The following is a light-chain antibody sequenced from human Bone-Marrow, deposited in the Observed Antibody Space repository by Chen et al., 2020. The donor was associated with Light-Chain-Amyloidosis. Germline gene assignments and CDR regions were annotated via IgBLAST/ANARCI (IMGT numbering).Light chain of an antibody. CDR3: QVWDRSSDRPV. Sequence: SYVLTQPSSLSVAPSQTASIACGGNKIGSTSAHWYQQTPGQAPLLVVYDDSDRPSGIPERLSGSNSGNTANLAISRVEAGDEADYYCQVWDRSSDRPVFGGGTKLTVL. V-gene: IGLV3-21*02. J-gene: IGLJ3*02. CDR2: DDS. CDR1: KIGSTS.